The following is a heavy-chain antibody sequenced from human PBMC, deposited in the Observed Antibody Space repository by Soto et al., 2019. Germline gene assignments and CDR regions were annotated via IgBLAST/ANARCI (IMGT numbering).Heavy chain of an antibody. CDR2: IYSGSST. Sequence: GGSLRLSCAASGFTVGSNYMSWVRQAPGKGLEWVSVIYSGSSTYYADSVKGRFTISRDNSKNTLYLQMNSLRAEDTAVYYCAKDRVIQLWLSGSFDYWGQGTLVTVSS. D-gene: IGHD5-18*01. CDR1: GFTVGSNY. V-gene: IGHV3-53*01. J-gene: IGHJ4*02. CDR3: AKDRVIQLWLSGSFDY.